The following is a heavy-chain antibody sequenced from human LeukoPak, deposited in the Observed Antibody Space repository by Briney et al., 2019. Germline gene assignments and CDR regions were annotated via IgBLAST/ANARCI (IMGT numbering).Heavy chain of an antibody. CDR2: ISSSSSYI. CDR1: GFTFSSYS. V-gene: IGHV3-21*01. D-gene: IGHD4-17*01. J-gene: IGHJ2*01. Sequence: GGSLRLSCAASGFTFSSYSMNWVRQAPGKGLEWVSSISSSSSYIYYADSVKGRFTISRDNAKNSLYLQMNSLRAEDTAVYYCARGYGDYEDWYFDLWGRGTLVTVSS. CDR3: ARGYGDYEDWYFDL.